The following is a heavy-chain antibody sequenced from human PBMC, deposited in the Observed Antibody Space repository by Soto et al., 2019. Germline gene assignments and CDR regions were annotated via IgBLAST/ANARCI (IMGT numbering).Heavy chain of an antibody. J-gene: IGHJ4*02. V-gene: IGHV4-39*01. CDR2: ISDSETT. CDR1: GASINTYS. Sequence: QLQLHESGPGLVKPSETLSLTCTVSGASINTYSWGWIRQTPGKGLEWIATISDSETTYYNPSLKSRVIMSVDTSKNQFSLQLNSVTATDTAVYYCARRTGVGGSWFFDYWGQGTLVTVSS. D-gene: IGHD2-8*01. CDR3: ARRTGVGGSWFFDY.